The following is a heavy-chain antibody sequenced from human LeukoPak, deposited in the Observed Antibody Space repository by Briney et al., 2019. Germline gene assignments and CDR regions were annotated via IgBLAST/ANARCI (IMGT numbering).Heavy chain of an antibody. CDR2: ISYDGSDK. J-gene: IGHJ4*02. D-gene: IGHD3-10*01. V-gene: IGHV3-30*04. Sequence: GGSLRLFCAASGFTFSSYAMHWVRQAPGKGLEWVAVISYDGSDKYYADSVKGRFTISSDNSKNTLYLQMNSLRAEDTAVYYCARDLNPYGSGSYYGYWGQGTLVTVSS. CDR3: ARDLNPYGSGSYYGY. CDR1: GFTFSSYA.